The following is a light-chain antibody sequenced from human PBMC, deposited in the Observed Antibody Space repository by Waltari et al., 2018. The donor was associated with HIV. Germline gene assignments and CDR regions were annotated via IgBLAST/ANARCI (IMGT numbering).Light chain of an antibody. CDR3: CSYAATSTFV. V-gene: IGLV2-23*02. CDR1: SSDVGSYNL. J-gene: IGLJ1*01. Sequence: QSALTQPPSASGSPGQSVTISCAGTSSDVGSYNLVSWYQQYPGKAPKLMIYEVSKRPSGVSNRFSGSKSGNTASLTISGLQAEDEADYYCCSYAATSTFVFGTGTKVTVL. CDR2: EVS.